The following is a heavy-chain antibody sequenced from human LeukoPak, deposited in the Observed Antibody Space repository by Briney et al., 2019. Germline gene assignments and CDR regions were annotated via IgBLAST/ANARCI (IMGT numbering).Heavy chain of an antibody. CDR2: MNPNSGNT. J-gene: IGHJ3*02. V-gene: IGHV1-8*01. D-gene: IGHD3-10*01. CDR3: AREWRYYGSGSYSAFDI. CDR1: GYTFTSYD. Sequence: GASVKVSCKASGYTFTSYDINWVRQATGQGLEWMGWMNPNSGNTGYAQKFQGRVTMTRNTSISTAYMELSSLRSEDTAVYYCAREWRYYGSGSYSAFDIWGQGTMVTVSS.